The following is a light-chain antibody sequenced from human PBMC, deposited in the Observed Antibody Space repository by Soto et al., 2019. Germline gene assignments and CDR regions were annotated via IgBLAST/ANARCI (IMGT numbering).Light chain of an antibody. CDR2: GAS. CDR3: QQYNNWPPVT. V-gene: IGKV3-15*01. Sequence: EIVVTQSPATLSVSPGERATLSCRASQSVSSNLAWYQQKPGQAPRLLIYGASTRATGIPARFSGSGSGTEFTLTISSLQSEDFAVYFCQQYNNWPPVTFGPGTKVIS. J-gene: IGKJ3*01. CDR1: QSVSSN.